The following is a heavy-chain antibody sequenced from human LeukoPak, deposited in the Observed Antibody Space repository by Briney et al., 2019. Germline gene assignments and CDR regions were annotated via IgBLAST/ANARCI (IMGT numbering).Heavy chain of an antibody. J-gene: IGHJ4*02. CDR1: GGSISSYY. CDR3: ARADSSGYPYYFDY. CDR2: IYYSGST. D-gene: IGHD3-22*01. V-gene: IGHV4-59*01. Sequence: SETLSLTCTVSGGSISSYYWSWIRQPPGKGLDWIGYIYYSGSTNYNPSLKSRVTISVDTSKNQFSLKLSSVTAADTAVYYCARADSSGYPYYFDYWGQGTLVTVSS.